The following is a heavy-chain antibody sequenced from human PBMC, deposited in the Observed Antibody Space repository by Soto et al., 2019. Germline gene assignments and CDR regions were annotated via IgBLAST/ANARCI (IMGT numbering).Heavy chain of an antibody. V-gene: IGHV3-74*01. CDR1: GFTLSPYW. Sequence: GGSLRLSCAASGFTLSPYWMHWVRQAPGKGLVWVSRINPDGSSTNYADSVKGRFTISRDNAKNTLYLQMNSLRAEDTAVYYCGRGGSNSPNGMDVWGQGTTVTVSS. D-gene: IGHD4-4*01. CDR2: INPDGSST. CDR3: GRGGSNSPNGMDV. J-gene: IGHJ6*02.